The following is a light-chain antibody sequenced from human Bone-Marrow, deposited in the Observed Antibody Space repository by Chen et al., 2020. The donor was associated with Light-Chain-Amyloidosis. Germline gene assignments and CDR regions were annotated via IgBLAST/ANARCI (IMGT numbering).Light chain of an antibody. CDR1: SSDVGSYNR. J-gene: IGLJ3*02. V-gene: IGLV2-18*02. CDR3: SSHTSSSTWV. Sequence: HSALTQPPSVSGSPGQSVTISCTGTSSDVGSYNRVSGYQQPPGTAPKLMIYEVSNRPSGVPDRFSGSKSGNTASLTSSGLQAEYEADYYCSSHTSSSTWVFGGGTKLTVL. CDR2: EVS.